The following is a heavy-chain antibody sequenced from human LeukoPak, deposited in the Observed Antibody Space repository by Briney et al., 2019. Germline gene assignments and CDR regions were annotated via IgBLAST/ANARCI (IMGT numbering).Heavy chain of an antibody. CDR1: GYTFTSYY. CDR2: INPSGGST. CDR3: ARGFLDSSCYYSDAFDI. D-gene: IGHD3-22*01. V-gene: IGHV1-46*01. Sequence: ASVKLSCKASGYTFTSYYMHWVRQAPGQGLEWMGIINPSGGSTSYVQKFQGRVTMTRDTSTSTVYMELSSLRAEDTAVYYCARGFLDSSCYYSDAFDIWGQGTMVTVSS. J-gene: IGHJ3*02.